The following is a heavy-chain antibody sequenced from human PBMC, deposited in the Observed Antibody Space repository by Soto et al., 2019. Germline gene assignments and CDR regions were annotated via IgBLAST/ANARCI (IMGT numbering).Heavy chain of an antibody. Sequence: ASVKVSCKASGYTFTNYHMHWVRQAPGQGLEWMGIINPSGGSTRYAQKFQGRVTMTRDMSTSTVYMDLSSLRSEDTAVYYCARENTVTYYFDYWGQGTLVTVSS. CDR2: INPSGGST. CDR3: ARENTVTYYFDY. V-gene: IGHV1-46*01. CDR1: GYTFTNYH. J-gene: IGHJ4*02. D-gene: IGHD4-4*01.